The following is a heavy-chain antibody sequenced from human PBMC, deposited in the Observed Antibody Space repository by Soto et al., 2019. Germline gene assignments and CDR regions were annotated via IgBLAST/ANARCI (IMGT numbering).Heavy chain of an antibody. V-gene: IGHV1-2*04. D-gene: IGHD2-2*01. CDR3: ARERLCSSTSCRYYYYYYGMDV. Sequence: RASVKVSCKASGYTFTGYYMHWVRQAPGQGLEWMGWINPNSGGTNYAQKFQGWVTMTRDTSISTAYMELSRLRSDDTAVYYCARERLCSSTSCRYYYYYYGMDVWGQGTTVTVSS. J-gene: IGHJ6*02. CDR2: INPNSGGT. CDR1: GYTFTGYY.